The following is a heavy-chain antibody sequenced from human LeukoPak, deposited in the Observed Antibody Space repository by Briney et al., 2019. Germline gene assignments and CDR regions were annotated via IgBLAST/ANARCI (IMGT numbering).Heavy chain of an antibody. CDR3: ARDYWGRNCGSGSCYEDY. J-gene: IGHJ4*02. D-gene: IGHD2-15*01. Sequence: GGSLRLSCAASGFTFSSYWMSWVRQAPGKGLEWVANIHLDGSEKYYVDSVKGRFTISRDNAKDSLYLQMNSLRAEGTAVYYCARDYWGRNCGSGSCYEDYWGQGTLVTVSS. V-gene: IGHV3-7*03. CDR2: IHLDGSEK. CDR1: GFTFSSYW.